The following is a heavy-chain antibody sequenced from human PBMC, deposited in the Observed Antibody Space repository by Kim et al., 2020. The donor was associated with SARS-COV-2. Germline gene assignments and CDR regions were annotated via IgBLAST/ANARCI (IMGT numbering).Heavy chain of an antibody. Sequence: GGSLRLSCTASGFTFSDSGMHWVRQASGKGLEWVGRIRAKRNSYATAYAASVKGRFIISRHDSKNTAYLQMNSLKTEDTAVYYCVRQAVLELRPLVDWGQGTLVTVSS. V-gene: IGHV3-73*01. J-gene: IGHJ4*02. D-gene: IGHD1-7*01. CDR1: GFTFSDSG. CDR2: IRAKRNSYAT. CDR3: VRQAVLELRPLVD.